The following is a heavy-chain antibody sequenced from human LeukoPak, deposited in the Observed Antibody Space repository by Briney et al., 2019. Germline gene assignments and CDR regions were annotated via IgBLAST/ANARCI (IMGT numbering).Heavy chain of an antibody. CDR1: GGSISSYY. CDR2: IYYSGST. J-gene: IGHJ6*03. V-gene: IGHV4-59*01. CDR3: ARGVAAAGDFYYYYMDV. Sequence: PSETLSLTCIVYGGSISSYYWSWIRRPPGKGLEWIGYIYYSGSTNYNPSLKRRVTISVDTSKNQFSLKLSSVTAADTAVYYCARGVAAAGDFYYYYMDVWGKGTTVTVSS. D-gene: IGHD6-13*01.